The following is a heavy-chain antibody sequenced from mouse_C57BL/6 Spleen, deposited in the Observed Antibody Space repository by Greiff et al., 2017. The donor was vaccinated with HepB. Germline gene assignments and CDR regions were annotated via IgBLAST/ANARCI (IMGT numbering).Heavy chain of an antibody. J-gene: IGHJ4*01. CDR1: GYTFTSYG. Sequence: QVQLKESGAELARPGASVKLSCKASGYTFTSYGISWVKQRTGQGLEWIGEIYPRSGNTYYNEKFKGKATLTADKSSSTAYMELRSLTSEDSAVYFCARYGNYDYYAMDYWGQGTSVTVSS. CDR3: ARYGNYDYYAMDY. V-gene: IGHV1-81*01. D-gene: IGHD2-1*01. CDR2: IYPRSGNT.